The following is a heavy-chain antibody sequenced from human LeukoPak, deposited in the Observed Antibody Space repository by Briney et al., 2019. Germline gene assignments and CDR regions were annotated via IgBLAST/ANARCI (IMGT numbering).Heavy chain of an antibody. Sequence: SETLSLTCAVYGGSFSGYYWNWIRQPPGKGLEWIGGINHSGSTNYNPSLKSRVTLSVDTSKNQFSLNLSSVTAADTAVYYCARVGYSYGFDYWGQGTLVTVSS. CDR1: GGSFSGYY. V-gene: IGHV4-34*01. D-gene: IGHD5-18*01. CDR3: ARVGYSYGFDY. J-gene: IGHJ4*02. CDR2: INHSGST.